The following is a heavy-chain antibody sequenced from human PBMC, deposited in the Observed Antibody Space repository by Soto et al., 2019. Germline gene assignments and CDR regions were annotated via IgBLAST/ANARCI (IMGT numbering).Heavy chain of an antibody. J-gene: IGHJ1*01. CDR3: ASGTSPVYFQH. CDR1: GDSISSGSYY. D-gene: IGHD6-13*01. CDR2: IYYSGST. V-gene: IGHV4-31*03. Sequence: SETLSLTCTVSGDSISSGSYYWSWIRQHPGKGLEWIGYIYYSGSTYYNPSLKSRVTISVDTSKNQFSLKLSSVTAADTAVYYCASGTSPVYFQHWGQGTLVTVSS.